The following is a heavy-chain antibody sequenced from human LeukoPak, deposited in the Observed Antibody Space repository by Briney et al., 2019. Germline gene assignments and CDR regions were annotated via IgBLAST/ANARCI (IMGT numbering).Heavy chain of an antibody. Sequence: GASVKVSCKASGYTFTAYYMHWVRQAPGQGLEWMGWINPNSGGTNYAQKFQGWVTMTRDTSISTAYMELSRLRSDDTAVYYCARDIDLTTVTTGAAFDIWGQGTMVTASS. D-gene: IGHD4-17*01. CDR1: GYTFTAYY. V-gene: IGHV1-2*04. CDR2: INPNSGGT. J-gene: IGHJ3*02. CDR3: ARDIDLTTVTTGAAFDI.